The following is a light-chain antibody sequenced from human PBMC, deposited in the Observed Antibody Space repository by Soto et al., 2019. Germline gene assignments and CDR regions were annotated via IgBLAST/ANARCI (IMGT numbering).Light chain of an antibody. CDR2: SDN. J-gene: IGLJ2*01. V-gene: IGLV1-47*02. Sequence: QSVLTQPPSASATPGQRVTISCSGKSSNIGSNYVYWYQHLPGTAPKLLIYSDNQRPSGVPDRFSGSKSGTSASLAISGLRSEDEGDYFCAAWDDGLSCPVFGGGTKLTVL. CDR3: AAWDDGLSCPV. CDR1: SSNIGSNY.